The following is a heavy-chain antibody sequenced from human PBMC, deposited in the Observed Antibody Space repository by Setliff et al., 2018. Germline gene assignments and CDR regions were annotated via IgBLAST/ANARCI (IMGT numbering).Heavy chain of an antibody. CDR1: VYSISRDCH. D-gene: IGHD6-19*01. CDR2: IYYSGNT. Sequence: SETLSLTCAVSVYSISRDCHWGWIRQPPGKGLEWIGSIYYSGNTYYNASLKGRVTISGDTSKNQFSLKLTAVTAADTTIYYCARHRAVAGAYYFDFWGQGTLVTVSS. V-gene: IGHV4-38-2*01. J-gene: IGHJ4*02. CDR3: ARHRAVAGAYYFDF.